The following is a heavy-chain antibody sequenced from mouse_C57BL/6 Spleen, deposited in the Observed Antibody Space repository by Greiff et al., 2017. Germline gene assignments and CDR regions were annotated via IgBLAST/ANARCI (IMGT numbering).Heavy chain of an antibody. CDR2: ISSGGSYT. CDR3: ARHEGGYYYFDY. Sequence: EVHLVESGGDLVKPGGSLKLSCAASGFTFSSYGMSWVRQTPDKRLEWVATISSGGSYTYYPDSVKGRFPISRDNAKNTLYLQLSSLKSEDTAMYYCARHEGGYYYFDYWGQGTTLTVSS. V-gene: IGHV5-6*01. CDR1: GFTFSSYG. D-gene: IGHD2-3*01. J-gene: IGHJ2*01.